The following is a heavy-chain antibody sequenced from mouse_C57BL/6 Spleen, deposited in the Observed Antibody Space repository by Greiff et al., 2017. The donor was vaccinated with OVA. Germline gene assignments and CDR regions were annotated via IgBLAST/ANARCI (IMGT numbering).Heavy chain of an antibody. CDR1: GYSFTGYF. CDR2: INPYNGDT. V-gene: IGHV1-20*01. Sequence: EVQLQQSGPELVKPGDSVKISCKASGYSFTGYFMNWVMQSHGKSLEWIGRINPYNGDTFYNQKFKGKAKLTVDKSSSTAHMELRSLTSEDSAVYYCARRDYDPFYFDYWGQGTTLTVSS. D-gene: IGHD2-4*01. J-gene: IGHJ2*01. CDR3: ARRDYDPFYFDY.